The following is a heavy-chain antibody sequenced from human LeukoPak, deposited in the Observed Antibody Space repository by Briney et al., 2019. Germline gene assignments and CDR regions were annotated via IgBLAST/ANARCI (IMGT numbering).Heavy chain of an antibody. CDR2: IKSKTDGGTT. V-gene: IGHV3-15*01. D-gene: IGHD6-19*01. CDR1: GFTFSNAW. J-gene: IGHJ4*02. CDR3: TTVGTEQWLVPVDY. Sequence: PGGSLRLSCAASGFTFSNAWMSWVRQAPGKGLEWVGRIKSKTDGGTTDYAAPVKGRFTISKDDSKNTLYLQMNSLKTEDTAVYYCTTVGTEQWLVPVDYWGQGTLVTVSS.